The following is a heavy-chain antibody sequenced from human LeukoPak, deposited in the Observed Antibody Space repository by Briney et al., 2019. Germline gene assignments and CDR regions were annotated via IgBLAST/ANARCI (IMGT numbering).Heavy chain of an antibody. CDR1: GGSFSGYY. CDR2: INHSGST. CDR3: ARLGYYFDY. V-gene: IGHV4-34*01. Sequence: SETLSLTCAVYGGSFSGYYWSWIRQPPGKGLEWIGEINHSGSTNYNPSLKSRVTISVDTSKNQLSLKLSSVTAADTAVYYCARLGYYFDYWGQGTLVTVSP. J-gene: IGHJ4*02.